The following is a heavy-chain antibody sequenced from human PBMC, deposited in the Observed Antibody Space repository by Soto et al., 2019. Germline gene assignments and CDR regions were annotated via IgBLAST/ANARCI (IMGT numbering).Heavy chain of an antibody. CDR1: GFTFSSYS. CDR3: ARHLTFWSAQPIDY. J-gene: IGHJ4*02. Sequence: GGSLRLSCAASGFTFSSYSMNWVRQAPGKGLEWVSYISSSSSTIYYPDSVKGRFTISRDNAKNSLYLQMNSLRAEDTAVYYCARHLTFWSAQPIDYWGQGTLVTVSS. CDR2: ISSSSSTI. D-gene: IGHD3-3*01. V-gene: IGHV3-48*01.